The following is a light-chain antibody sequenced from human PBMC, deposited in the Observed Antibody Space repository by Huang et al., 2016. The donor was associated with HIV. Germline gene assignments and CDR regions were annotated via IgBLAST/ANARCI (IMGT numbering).Light chain of an antibody. CDR2: AAS. CDR1: QSVNTN. V-gene: IGKV3-15*01. CDR3: QQYNKWPPEYT. J-gene: IGKJ2*01. Sequence: VMMPQSPATLAASPGERVTLSCGASQSVNTNLAWYQQKPGQPPRLLIYAASTRATGVPARFAGSGSGTEFTLTIDSLQSDDFAVYYCQQYNKWPPEYTFGQGTRLEIK.